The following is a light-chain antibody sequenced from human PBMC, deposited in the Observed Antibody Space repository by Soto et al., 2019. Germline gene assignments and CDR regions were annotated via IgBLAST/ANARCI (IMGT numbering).Light chain of an antibody. Sequence: QSVLTQPRPVTGAPGQRVTISCAGSSSNIGASYDVHWYQQLPGTAPKVVIYGSGNRPSGVPDRFSGSKSGTSASLAIAGLQAEDEADYYCQSYDSSVSGYVFGTGTKVTVL. CDR1: SSNIGASYD. V-gene: IGLV1-40*01. CDR2: GSG. J-gene: IGLJ1*01. CDR3: QSYDSSVSGYV.